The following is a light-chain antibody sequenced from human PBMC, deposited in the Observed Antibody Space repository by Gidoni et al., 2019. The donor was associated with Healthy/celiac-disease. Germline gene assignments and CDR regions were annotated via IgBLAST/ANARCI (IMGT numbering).Light chain of an antibody. V-gene: IGKV1-8*01. Sequence: AIRMTQSPSSFSASTGDRVTITCRASQGISSYLAWYQQKPGKAPKLLIYAASTLQSGVPSRFSGSGSGTDFTLTISCLQSEDFATYYCQQDYSYPITFXQXTRLEIK. CDR2: AAS. J-gene: IGKJ5*01. CDR3: QQDYSYPIT. CDR1: QGISSY.